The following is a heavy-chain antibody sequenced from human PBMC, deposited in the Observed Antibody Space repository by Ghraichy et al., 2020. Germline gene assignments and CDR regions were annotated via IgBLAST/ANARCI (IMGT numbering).Heavy chain of an antibody. J-gene: IGHJ6*04. V-gene: IGHV3-7*01. CDR3: ARPRGPSYYYAVDV. CDR2: IRQDGNEN. CDR1: GFSFSNYW. Sequence: GGSLRLSCAASGFSFSNYWMTWVRQAPGKGLEWVANIRQDGNENYYVDSVRGRFTISRDNAKNSLFLQMNSLRAEDTAVYYCARPRGPSYYYAVDVCGKETTVTVSS.